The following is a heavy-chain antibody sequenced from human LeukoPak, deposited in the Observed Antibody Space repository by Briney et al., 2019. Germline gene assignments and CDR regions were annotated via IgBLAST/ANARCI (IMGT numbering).Heavy chain of an antibody. D-gene: IGHD6-19*01. CDR2: IVVGSGNT. CDR3: AREVWNSRDTSGPLDP. V-gene: IGHV1-58*01. Sequence: GASVKVSCKASGFTFTSSAVQWVRQARGQRLEWIGWIVVGSGNTNYAQKFQERVTITRDMSTSTAYMELSSLRSDDTAVYYCAREVWNSRDTSGPLDPWGQGTLVIVSS. CDR1: GFTFTSSA. J-gene: IGHJ5*02.